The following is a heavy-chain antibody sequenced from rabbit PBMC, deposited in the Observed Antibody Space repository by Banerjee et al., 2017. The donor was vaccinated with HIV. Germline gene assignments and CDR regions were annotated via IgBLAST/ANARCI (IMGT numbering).Heavy chain of an antibody. D-gene: IGHD4-1*01. J-gene: IGHJ4*01. CDR2: IYTGSGRT. V-gene: IGHV1S7*01. CDR1: GFDFSSYY. Sequence: QSLEETGGGLVQPGGSLTLSCKASGFDFSSYYMNWVRQAPGKGLEWIGCIYTGSGRTYYATWAKGRFTISSHNAQNTLYLQLDSLTAADTATYFCVRSSGWGAFNLWGQGTLVTVS. CDR3: VRSSGWGAFNL.